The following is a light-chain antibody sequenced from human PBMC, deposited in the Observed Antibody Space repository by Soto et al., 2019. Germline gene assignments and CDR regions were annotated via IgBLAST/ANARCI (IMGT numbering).Light chain of an antibody. CDR2: DAS. Sequence: EIVLTHSPATLSLSPGERATLSCRASQSVSSYLAWYQQKPGQAPRLLIYDASNRATGIPARFSGSGSGTDFTLTISSLEPEDFAVYYCQQRSNWPQWTVGQGTKVDIK. J-gene: IGKJ1*01. V-gene: IGKV3-11*01. CDR1: QSVSSY. CDR3: QQRSNWPQWT.